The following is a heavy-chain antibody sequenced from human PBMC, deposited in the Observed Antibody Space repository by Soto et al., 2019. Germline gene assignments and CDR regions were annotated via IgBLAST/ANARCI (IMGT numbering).Heavy chain of an antibody. CDR2: TYYRSNWRH. CDR1: GDSVPSNPAA. Sequence: PSQTLSLTWCISGDSVPSNPAAWNWIRSSPSRGLEWLGRTYYRSNWRHDYAVSVKSRITVNPDTSKNHFSLQLNSVTPDDTAVYYCARGVAGSGFDFWGQGTLVTVSS. J-gene: IGHJ4*02. V-gene: IGHV6-1*01. CDR3: ARGVAGSGFDF. D-gene: IGHD6-19*01.